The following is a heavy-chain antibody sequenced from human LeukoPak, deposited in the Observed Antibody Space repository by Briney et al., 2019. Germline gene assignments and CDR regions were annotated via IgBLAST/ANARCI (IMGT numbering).Heavy chain of an antibody. CDR1: GYNFGIFG. Sequence: ASVKVSCKASGYNFGIFGISWVRQAPGQGLEWMGWISANNGNTNYAQNFQGRVTMTTDTSTSTAYMELRSLRSDDTAVYYCARVGVVVPAAWFDPWGQGTLVTVSS. D-gene: IGHD2-2*01. V-gene: IGHV1-18*01. CDR2: ISANNGNT. J-gene: IGHJ5*02. CDR3: ARVGVVVPAAWFDP.